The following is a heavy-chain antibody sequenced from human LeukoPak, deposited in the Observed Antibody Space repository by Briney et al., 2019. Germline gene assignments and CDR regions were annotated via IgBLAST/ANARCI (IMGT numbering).Heavy chain of an antibody. Sequence: GGSLRLSCAASGFTFGNNAIHWVRQAQGKGLEWVPVIGWDGSNKYYADSVTGRFTISRDNSKKTLYLQMNSLRVEDTAVYYCVRASGSFDYWGQGTLVTVSS. V-gene: IGHV3-33*01. CDR1: GFTFGNNA. J-gene: IGHJ4*02. CDR3: VRASGSFDY. CDR2: IGWDGSNK. D-gene: IGHD3-10*01.